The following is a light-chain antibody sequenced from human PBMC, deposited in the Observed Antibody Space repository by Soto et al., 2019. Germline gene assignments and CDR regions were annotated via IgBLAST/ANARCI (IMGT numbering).Light chain of an antibody. V-gene: IGLV1-40*01. Sequence: QSVLTQPPSVSGAPGQRVTISCTGSSSNLGSGFDVQWYQQLPGTAPKLLIYYNDNRPSGVPDRFSGSKSGTSAFLAITGPQADYEADYYCQSYDSSLSGHVVFGGGTRLTVL. CDR1: SSNLGSGFD. CDR2: YND. CDR3: QSYDSSLSGHVV. J-gene: IGLJ2*01.